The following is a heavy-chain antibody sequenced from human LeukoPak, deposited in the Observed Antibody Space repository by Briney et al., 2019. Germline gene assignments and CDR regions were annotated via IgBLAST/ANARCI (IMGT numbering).Heavy chain of an antibody. V-gene: IGHV4-61*01. CDR3: ARFVSGYERSYFDY. Sequence: SETLSLTCTVSGGSVSSGSYYWTWIRQPPGKGLEWIGYIYLSGGTNYNPSLKSRVTISVDTSKNQFSLKLSSVTAADTAVYYCARFVSGYERSYFDYWGQGTLVTVSS. D-gene: IGHD5-12*01. J-gene: IGHJ4*02. CDR1: GGSVSSGSYY. CDR2: IYLSGGT.